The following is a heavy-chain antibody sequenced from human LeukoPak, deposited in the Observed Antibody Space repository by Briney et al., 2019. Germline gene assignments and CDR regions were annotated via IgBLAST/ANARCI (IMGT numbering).Heavy chain of an antibody. D-gene: IGHD3-22*01. V-gene: IGHV4-4*07. CDR3: ARDGYYYDSSGYYCEAFDI. Sequence: SETLSLTCTVSGGSISSYYWSWIRQPAGKGLEWIGRIYTSGSTNYNPSLKSRVTMSVDTSKNQFSLKLSSVTAADTAVYYCARDGYYYDSSGYYCEAFDIWGQGTTVTVSS. J-gene: IGHJ3*02. CDR2: IYTSGST. CDR1: GGSISSYY.